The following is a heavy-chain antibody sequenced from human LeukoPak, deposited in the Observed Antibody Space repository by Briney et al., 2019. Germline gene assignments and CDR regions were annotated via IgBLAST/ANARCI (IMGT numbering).Heavy chain of an antibody. CDR3: ARDLGGYPFFMDV. V-gene: IGHV4-39*07. D-gene: IGHD2-15*01. J-gene: IGHJ6*03. CDR1: GGSTRSGRHH. Sequence: SETLSLTCSVSGGSTRSGRHHWAWVRQPPGKGLEFIGSLDESGRPYYNAPLKSRVTISEDSSGKQFSLNLSSVTAADTAVYYCARDLGGYPFFMDVWGRGTTVIVSS. CDR2: LDESGRP.